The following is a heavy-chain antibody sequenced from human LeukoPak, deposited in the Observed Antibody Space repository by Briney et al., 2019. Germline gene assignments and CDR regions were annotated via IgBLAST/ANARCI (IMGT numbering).Heavy chain of an antibody. D-gene: IGHD3-22*01. CDR1: GFTFSGSA. CDR3: AKIVGTMIVVVIGPADY. V-gene: IGHV3-73*01. Sequence: PGGSLRLSCAASGFTFSGSAMHWVRQASGKGLEWVGRIRSKANSYATAYAASVKGRFTISRDDSKNTAYLQMNSLKTEDTAVYYCAKIVGTMIVVVIGPADYWGQGTLVTVSS. CDR2: IRSKANSYAT. J-gene: IGHJ4*02.